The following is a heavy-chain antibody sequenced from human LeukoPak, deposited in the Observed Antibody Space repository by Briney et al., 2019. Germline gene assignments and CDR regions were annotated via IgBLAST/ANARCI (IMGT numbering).Heavy chain of an antibody. V-gene: IGHV5-51*01. CDR3: ARHGLSGSLIKPLDY. D-gene: IGHD1-26*01. CDR1: GYSFTSYW. Sequence: GESLKISCKGSGYSFTSYWIGWVRQMPGKGLEWMGIIYPGDSDTRYSPSFQGQVTISADKSISTAYLQWSSLKASDTAMYYCARHGLSGSLIKPLDYWGQGTLVTVSS. J-gene: IGHJ4*02. CDR2: IYPGDSDT.